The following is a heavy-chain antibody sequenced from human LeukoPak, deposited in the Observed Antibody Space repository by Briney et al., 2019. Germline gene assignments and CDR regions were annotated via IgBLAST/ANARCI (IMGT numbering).Heavy chain of an antibody. Sequence: SGTLSLTCTVSGDSINSLDLWSWVRQPPGEGLEWIGEMYLSGTTHSNPSVKSRVTISIDKSKNQFFLNLSSVTAADTAVYYCAGLVGRYSSGLYYYYFDYWGQGTLVTVSS. CDR3: AGLVGRYSSGLYYYYFDY. D-gene: IGHD3-22*01. CDR1: GDSINSLDL. V-gene: IGHV4-4*02. J-gene: IGHJ4*02. CDR2: MYLSGTT.